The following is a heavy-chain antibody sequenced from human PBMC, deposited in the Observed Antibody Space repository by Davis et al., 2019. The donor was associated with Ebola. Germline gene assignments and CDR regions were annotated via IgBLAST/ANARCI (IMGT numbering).Heavy chain of an antibody. CDR2: ISGSGGST. V-gene: IGHV3-23*01. Sequence: GESLKISCAASGFTFSSYAMSWVRQAPGKGLEWVSAISGSGGSTYYADSVKGRFTISRDNSKKTLYLQMNSLRAEDTAVYYCAKSGLSFGVVKYHYGMDVWGKGTKVTVSS. CDR3: AKSGLSFGVVKYHYGMDV. D-gene: IGHD3-3*01. CDR1: GFTFSSYA. J-gene: IGHJ6*04.